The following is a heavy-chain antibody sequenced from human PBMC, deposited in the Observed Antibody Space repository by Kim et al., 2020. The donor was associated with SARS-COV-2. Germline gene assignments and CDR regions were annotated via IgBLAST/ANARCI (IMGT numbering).Heavy chain of an antibody. D-gene: IGHD3-16*02. CDR1: GYSFNTYW. CDR2: IFPGDPET. Sequence: GESLKISCKGSGYSFNTYWIVWVRQVPGRGLEYMGIIFPGDPETRYSPSFQGHVTISVDKSINTAYLQWSGLTASDTATYYCARRYTFRTGTLDSWGQGTLVTVSS. J-gene: IGHJ5*01. CDR3: ARRYTFRTGTLDS. V-gene: IGHV5-51*01.